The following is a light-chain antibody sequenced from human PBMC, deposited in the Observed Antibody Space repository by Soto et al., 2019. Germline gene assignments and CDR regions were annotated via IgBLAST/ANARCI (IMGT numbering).Light chain of an antibody. J-gene: IGLJ3*02. Sequence: QTVVTQEPSFSVSPGATVTLTCGLNSGSVSTNTYPSWYQRTPGRAPRTLIYNTNTRSSGVPDRFSGSILGNKAALTITGAQADDESDYYCVLYMGGGIWVFGGGTKLTVL. CDR2: NTN. CDR3: VLYMGGGIWV. V-gene: IGLV8-61*01. CDR1: SGSVSTNTY.